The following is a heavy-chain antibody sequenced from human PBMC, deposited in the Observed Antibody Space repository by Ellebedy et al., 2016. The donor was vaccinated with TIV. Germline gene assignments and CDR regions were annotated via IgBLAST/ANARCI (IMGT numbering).Heavy chain of an antibody. CDR3: ARDFSPRDFAFDI. CDR1: GYTFTSYG. V-gene: IGHV1-3*01. Sequence: ASVKVSCKASGYTFTSYGISWVRQAPGQGLEWMGWINAGNGNTKYSQKFQGRVTITRDTSASTAYMELSSLRSEDTAVYYCARDFSPRDFAFDIWGQGTMVTVSS. D-gene: IGHD3-3*01. CDR2: INAGNGNT. J-gene: IGHJ3*02.